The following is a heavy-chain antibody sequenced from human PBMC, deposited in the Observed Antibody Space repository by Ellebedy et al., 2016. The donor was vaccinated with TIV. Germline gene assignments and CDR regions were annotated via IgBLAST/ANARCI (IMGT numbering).Heavy chain of an antibody. D-gene: IGHD4-17*01. Sequence: GESLKISCAASGFTFNSYWMTWVRQAPGKGLEWVANINQDGSDKYYVDSLRGRFTISRDNAKNSLYLQMNSLRGEDTAVYYCATDGSYGDYLSPAHAFEIWGQGTMVAVSS. V-gene: IGHV3-7*01. J-gene: IGHJ3*02. CDR2: INQDGSDK. CDR1: GFTFNSYW. CDR3: ATDGSYGDYLSPAHAFEI.